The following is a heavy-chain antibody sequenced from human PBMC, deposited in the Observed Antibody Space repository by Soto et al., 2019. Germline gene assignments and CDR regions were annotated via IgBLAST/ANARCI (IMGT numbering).Heavy chain of an antibody. D-gene: IGHD6-13*01. CDR1: GGSISTDS. V-gene: IGHV4-59*01. CDR3: AREPRYSTSRYHDPFDL. J-gene: IGHJ3*01. CDR2: FSYSGIT. Sequence: PSETLSHTCTVSGGSISTDSLHWTRQPPRKGLESIGYFSYSGITNYNPSLKSRVAISVDTSKTQFSLKLTSVTAADTAVHYCAREPRYSTSRYHDPFDLWGRGTMVTVS.